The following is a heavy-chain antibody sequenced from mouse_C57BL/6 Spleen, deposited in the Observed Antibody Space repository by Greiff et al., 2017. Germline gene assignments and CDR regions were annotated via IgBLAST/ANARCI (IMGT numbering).Heavy chain of an antibody. Sequence: VQLQQPGAELVKPGASVKMSCKASGYTFTSYWITWVKQRPGQGLEWIGDIYPGSGSTNYNEKFKSKATLTVDTSSSTAYMQLSSLTSEDSAVYYCARNDYDVVYYFDYWGQGTTLTVSS. CDR3: ARNDYDVVYYFDY. CDR2: IYPGSGST. D-gene: IGHD2-4*01. J-gene: IGHJ2*01. CDR1: GYTFTSYW. V-gene: IGHV1-55*01.